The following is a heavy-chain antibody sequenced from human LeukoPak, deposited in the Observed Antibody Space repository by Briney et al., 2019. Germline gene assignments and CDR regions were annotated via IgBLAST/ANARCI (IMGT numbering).Heavy chain of an antibody. V-gene: IGHV1-69*13. CDR1: GGTFSSYA. CDR2: IIPIFGTA. Sequence: ASVKVSCKASGGTFSSYAISWVRQAPGQGLEWMGGIIPIFGTANYAQKFQGRVTITADESTSTAYMELSSLRSEDTAVYYCARVGRTGYSSGWLDYWGQGTLVTVSS. J-gene: IGHJ4*02. D-gene: IGHD6-19*01. CDR3: ARVGRTGYSSGWLDY.